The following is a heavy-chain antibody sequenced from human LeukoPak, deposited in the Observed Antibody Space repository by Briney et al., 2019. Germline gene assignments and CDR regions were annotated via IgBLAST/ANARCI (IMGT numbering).Heavy chain of an antibody. J-gene: IGHJ4*02. D-gene: IGHD4-23*01. CDR3: ARVSHGYGGNPLDY. CDR1: RGSISTYF. V-gene: IGHV4-59*12. Sequence: SETLSLTCTVSRGSISTYFWNWIRQPPGKGLEWIAYVHNSGITTNNPSPKRRVSISVDTSKNQFSRKLRSVTAADTAVYYCARVSHGYGGNPLDYWGQGTLGTVSS. CDR2: VHNSGIT.